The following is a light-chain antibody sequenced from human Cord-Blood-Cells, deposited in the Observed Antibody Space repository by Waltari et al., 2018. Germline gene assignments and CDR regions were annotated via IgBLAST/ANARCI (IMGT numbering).Light chain of an antibody. Sequence: SALTQPASVSGSPGQSSTISCTGTSSDVGGYNYVSWYQQHPVKAPKLLIYDVSNRPSGVSNRFSGSKSGNTASLTISGVQAEDEADYYCSSYTSSSTLVFGTGTKVTVL. CDR3: SSYTSSSTLV. CDR2: DVS. V-gene: IGLV2-14*03. CDR1: SSDVGGYNY. J-gene: IGLJ1*01.